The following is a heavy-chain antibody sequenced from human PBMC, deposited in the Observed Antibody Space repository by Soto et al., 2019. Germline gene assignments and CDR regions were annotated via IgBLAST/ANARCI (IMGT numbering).Heavy chain of an antibody. CDR1: GFAFSNYE. V-gene: IGHV3-48*03. Sequence: GGSLRLSCAASGFAFSNYEMNWVRQAPGKGLEWVSYISLSGSTIYYADSVKGRFTISRDDAKDSLYLEMDSLRADDTAVYYCARESFSASPNCFDYRGPGTLVTVSS. J-gene: IGHJ4*02. CDR2: ISLSGSTI. CDR3: ARESFSASPNCFDY. D-gene: IGHD1-26*01.